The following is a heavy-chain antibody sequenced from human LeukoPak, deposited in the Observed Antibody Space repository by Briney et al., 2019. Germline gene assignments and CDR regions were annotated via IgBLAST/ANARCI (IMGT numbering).Heavy chain of an antibody. V-gene: IGHV1-46*01. Sequence: ASVKVSCKSSGYTFTSYYMYWVRQAPGQGLEWMGIINPNGGSTSYAQKFQGRVTMTRDTSTSTVYMGLSSLRSEDTAVYYCARDSGMVRGTVDYWGQGTLVTVSS. D-gene: IGHD3-10*01. CDR3: ARDSGMVRGTVDY. CDR1: GYTFTSYY. J-gene: IGHJ4*02. CDR2: INPNGGST.